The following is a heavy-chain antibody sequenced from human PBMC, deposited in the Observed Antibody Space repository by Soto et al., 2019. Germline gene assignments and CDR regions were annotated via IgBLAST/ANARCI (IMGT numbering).Heavy chain of an antibody. CDR1: GGSISSGGYY. D-gene: IGHD3-10*01. CDR2: IYYSGST. CDR3: ARDRYYGSGTYYNFYYGMDV. Sequence: SEPLSLTCTFSGGSISSGGYYWSWIRQHPGRGLEWIGYIYYSGSTYYNPSLKSRVTISVDTSKNQFSLKLSSVTAADTAVYYCARDRYYGSGTYYNFYYGMDVWGQGTTVTVSS. V-gene: IGHV4-31*03. J-gene: IGHJ6*02.